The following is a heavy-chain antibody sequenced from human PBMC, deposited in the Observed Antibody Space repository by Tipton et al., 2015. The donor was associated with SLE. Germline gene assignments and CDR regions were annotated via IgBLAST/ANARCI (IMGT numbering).Heavy chain of an antibody. V-gene: IGHV4-39*07. CDR2: IYYSGST. J-gene: IGHJ4*02. D-gene: IGHD6-13*01. CDR3: ARDRGQQLAFDY. CDR1: GGSISSSSYY. Sequence: TLSLTCTVSGGSISSSSYYWGWIRQPPGKGLEWIGSIYYSGSTYYNPSLKSRVTISVDTSKNQFSLKLSSVTAADTAVYYCARDRGQQLAFDYWGQGTLVTVSS.